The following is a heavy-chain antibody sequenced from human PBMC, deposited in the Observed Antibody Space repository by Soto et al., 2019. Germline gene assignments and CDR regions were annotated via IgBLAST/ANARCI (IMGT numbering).Heavy chain of an antibody. CDR2: ISGSGGST. V-gene: IGHV3-23*01. J-gene: IGHJ4*02. Sequence: EVQLLESGGGLVQPGGSLRLSCAASGFTFSSYAMSWVRQAPGKGLEWVSAISGSGGSTYYADSVKGRFTISRDNSKNTLYLQMNSLRAEDTGVYYCARRNPATERVDYWGQGPLVTVSS. CDR1: GFTFSSYA. D-gene: IGHD2-2*01. CDR3: ARRNPATERVDY.